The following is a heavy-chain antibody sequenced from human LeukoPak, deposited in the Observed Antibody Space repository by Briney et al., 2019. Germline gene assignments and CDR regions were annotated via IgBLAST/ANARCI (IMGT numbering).Heavy chain of an antibody. V-gene: IGHV4-4*07. J-gene: IGHJ4*02. CDR3: ARETRYYGSGSGIDY. CDR2: IYTSGST. Sequence: KPSETLSLTCTVSGGSISSYYWSWIRQPAGKGLEWIGRIYTSGSTNYNPSLKSRVTMSVDTSKNQFSLKLSSVTAADTAVYYCARETRYYGSGSGIDYWGQGTLVTVSS. CDR1: GGSISSYY. D-gene: IGHD3-10*01.